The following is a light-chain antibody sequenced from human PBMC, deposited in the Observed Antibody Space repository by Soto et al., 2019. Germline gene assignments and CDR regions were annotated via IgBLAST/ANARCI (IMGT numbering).Light chain of an antibody. Sequence: DIVMTQSPDSLAVSLGERATINCKSSQSLVYSDNNKNYLAWYQQKPGQPPQLLIYWASVRESGVPDRFSGSGSGTDFTLTISSLQAEAVAVYYCHQYVATLWTFGQGTKVEVK. J-gene: IGKJ1*01. CDR3: HQYVATLWT. CDR2: WAS. V-gene: IGKV4-1*01. CDR1: QSLVYSDNNKNY.